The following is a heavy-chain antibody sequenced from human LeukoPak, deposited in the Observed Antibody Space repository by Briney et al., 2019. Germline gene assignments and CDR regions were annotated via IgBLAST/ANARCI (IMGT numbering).Heavy chain of an antibody. CDR3: ARFATYYYDSSGYYAADYFDY. D-gene: IGHD3-22*01. CDR2: IIPILGIA. Sequence: SVKVSRKASGGTFSSYAISWVRQAPGQGLEWMGRIIPILGIANYAQKFQGRVTITADKSTSTAYMELSSLRSEDTAVYYCARFATYYYDSSGYYAADYFDYWGQGTLVTVSS. V-gene: IGHV1-69*04. CDR1: GGTFSSYA. J-gene: IGHJ4*02.